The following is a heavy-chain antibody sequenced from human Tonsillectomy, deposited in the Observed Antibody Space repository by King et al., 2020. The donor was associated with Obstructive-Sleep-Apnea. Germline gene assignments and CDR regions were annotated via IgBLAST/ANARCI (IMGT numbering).Heavy chain of an antibody. D-gene: IGHD2-2*01. CDR2: IRYDETDK. Sequence: VQLVESGGGVVQPGGSLTLACAASGFTFSTYSMHWVRQAPGKGLEWVAFIRYDETDKFYADAVKGRFTISRDNSQNTLYLHMNNLRVEDTALYYCARDREGYQVSEYWGQGTLVTVSS. CDR3: ARDREGYQVSEY. CDR1: GFTFSTYS. J-gene: IGHJ4*02. V-gene: IGHV3-30*02.